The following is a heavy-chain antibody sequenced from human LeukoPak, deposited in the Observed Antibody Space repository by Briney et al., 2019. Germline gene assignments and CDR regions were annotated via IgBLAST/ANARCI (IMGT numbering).Heavy chain of an antibody. CDR3: ARVGTGSSWYGLVNYYYGMDV. Sequence: ASVKVSCKASGYTFTSYDINWVRQATGQGLEWMGWMNPNSGNTGYAQKFQGRVTMTRNTSIGTAYMELSSLRSEDTAVYYCARVGTGSSWYGLVNYYYGMDVWGQGNTVTVSS. V-gene: IGHV1-8*01. CDR2: MNPNSGNT. J-gene: IGHJ6*02. D-gene: IGHD6-13*01. CDR1: GYTFTSYD.